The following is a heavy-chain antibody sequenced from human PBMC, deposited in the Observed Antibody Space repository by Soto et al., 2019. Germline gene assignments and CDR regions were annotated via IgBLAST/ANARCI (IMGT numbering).Heavy chain of an antibody. CDR3: ARERTRGFDP. V-gene: IGHV1-8*01. Sequence: QVQLVQSGAEVKKPGASVKVSCKAPGYPFTSYDINWVRQATGQGLEWMGWMNPNSGNTAYAQKIPGRVTMTRNTAIGTAYMELSSVRAEDTAVYYCARERTRGFDPWGQGTLVTVSS. CDR2: MNPNSGNT. CDR1: GYPFTSYD. J-gene: IGHJ5*02.